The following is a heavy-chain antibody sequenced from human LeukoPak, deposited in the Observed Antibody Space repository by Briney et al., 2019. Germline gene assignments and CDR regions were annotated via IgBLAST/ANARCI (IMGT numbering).Heavy chain of an antibody. CDR3: ATLYNDYGDY. CDR1: GFTFRNFG. D-gene: IGHD5-24*01. V-gene: IGHV3-23*01. Sequence: GGSLRLSCAASGFTFRNFGMSWVRQAPGKGLEWVSGTTGDRSFYADPVKGHFTISRDNSRNMLYLHMSSLRVDDTAVYYCATLYNDYGDYWGQGALVTVDS. J-gene: IGHJ4*02. CDR2: TTGDRS.